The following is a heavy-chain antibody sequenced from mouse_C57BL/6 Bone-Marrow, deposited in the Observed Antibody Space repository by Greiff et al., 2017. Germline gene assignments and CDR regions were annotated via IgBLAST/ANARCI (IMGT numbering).Heavy chain of an antibody. J-gene: IGHJ2*01. Sequence: QVQLQQPGTELVKPGASVKLSCKASGYTFTSYWMHWVKQRPGQGLEWIGNINPSNGGTNYNEKFKSKATLTVDKSSSTAYMQLSSRTSEDSAVYYCARRGYYYGSRWEYFDYWGQGTTLPVS. V-gene: IGHV1-53*01. CDR2: INPSNGGT. D-gene: IGHD1-1*01. CDR1: GYTFTSYW. CDR3: ARRGYYYGSRWEYFDY.